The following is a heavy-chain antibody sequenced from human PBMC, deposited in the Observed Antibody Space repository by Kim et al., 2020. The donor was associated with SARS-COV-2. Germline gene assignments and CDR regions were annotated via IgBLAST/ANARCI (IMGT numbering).Heavy chain of an antibody. J-gene: IGHJ4*02. CDR3: ARARTPAVTTSVYYDY. CDR1: GFTFSSYA. Sequence: GGSLRLSCAASGFTFSSYAMHWVRQAPGKGLEYVSAISSNGGSTYYANSVKGRFTISRDNSKNTLYLQMGSLRAEDMAVYYCARARTPAVTTSVYYDYWGQGTLVTVSS. V-gene: IGHV3-64*01. D-gene: IGHD4-17*01. CDR2: ISSNGGST.